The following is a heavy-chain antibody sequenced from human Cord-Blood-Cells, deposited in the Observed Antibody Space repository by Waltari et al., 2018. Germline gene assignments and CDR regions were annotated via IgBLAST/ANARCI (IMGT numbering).Heavy chain of an antibody. CDR2: IYSGVST. D-gene: IGHD6-6*01. Sequence: EVQLVESGGGLIQTGGCLRLSCAGSGFTVSSNYMSCVRQAPGQGLDWVSVIYSGVSTYYADSVNGRFTISRDNSKNTLYLQMNSLRAEDTAVYYCARGPSLAARHNYWGQGTLVTVSS. V-gene: IGHV3-53*01. J-gene: IGHJ4*02. CDR3: ARGPSLAARHNY. CDR1: GFTVSSNY.